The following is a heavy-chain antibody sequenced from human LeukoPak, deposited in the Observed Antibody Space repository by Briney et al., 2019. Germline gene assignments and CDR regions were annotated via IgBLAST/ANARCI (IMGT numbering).Heavy chain of an antibody. Sequence: SVKVSCKASGCTLSSYAISWVRQAPGQGLEWMGGIIPIFGTANYAQKFQGRVTITADESTSTAYMELSSLRSEDTAVYYCARNGFEATISLFDYWGQGTLVTVSS. J-gene: IGHJ4*02. CDR2: IIPIFGTA. CDR3: ARNGFEATISLFDY. D-gene: IGHD5-12*01. CDR1: GCTLSSYA. V-gene: IGHV1-69*01.